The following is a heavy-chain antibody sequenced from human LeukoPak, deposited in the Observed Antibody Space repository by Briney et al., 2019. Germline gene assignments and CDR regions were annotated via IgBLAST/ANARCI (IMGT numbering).Heavy chain of an antibody. Sequence: GGSLRLSCAASGFTFSDFHMSWIRQAPGKGLEWVSYISGSAGTTYCAASVKGRFTSSRDNAKNSLYLQMNSLRAEDTAVYYCAKGCQCPSGLSSWFDPRGQGTLVAVSS. CDR3: AKGCQCPSGLSSWFDP. CDR1: GFTFSDFH. D-gene: IGHD1-14*01. CDR2: ISGSAGTT. V-gene: IGHV3-11*01. J-gene: IGHJ5*02.